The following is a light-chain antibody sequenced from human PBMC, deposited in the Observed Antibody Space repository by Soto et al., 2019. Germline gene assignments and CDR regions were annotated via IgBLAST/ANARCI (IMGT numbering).Light chain of an antibody. Sequence: VLTQSPGTVSLSPGEKATLSCRTSQSVSSNYLAWYQQKPGRAPRLLIYGVFNRATGIPDRFSGSGSGTDFGLTISRLGPEDVAVYFCQRYDGSPRTFGEGTRLQI. J-gene: IGKJ2*01. V-gene: IGKV3-20*01. CDR3: QRYDGSPRT. CDR2: GVF. CDR1: QSVSSNY.